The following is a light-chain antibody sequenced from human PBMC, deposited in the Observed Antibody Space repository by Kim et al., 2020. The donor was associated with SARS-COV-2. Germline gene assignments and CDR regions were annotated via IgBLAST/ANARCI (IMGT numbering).Light chain of an antibody. J-gene: IGKJ4*01. Sequence: DIVMTQSPDSLTVSLGERATINCKSSQSVFYSSNNKNYLAWYQQKPGQPPKLLIYWASTRESGVPDRFSGSGSGTDFTLTISSLQAEDVAVYYCQQYYSTPFTFGGGTKLEI. CDR2: WAS. V-gene: IGKV4-1*01. CDR3: QQYYSTPFT. CDR1: QSVFYSSNNKNY.